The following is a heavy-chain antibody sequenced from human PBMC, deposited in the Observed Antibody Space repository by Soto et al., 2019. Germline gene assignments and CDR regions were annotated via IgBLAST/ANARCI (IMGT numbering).Heavy chain of an antibody. D-gene: IGHD3-3*01. CDR3: ARGGWRQIDY. CDR2: IYYSGST. V-gene: IGHV4-59*08. CDR1: GGSIGSYY. Sequence: QVQLQESGPGLVKPSETLSLTCSVSGGSIGSYYWSWIRQPPGKGLEWIGYIYYSGSTNYNPSLKSRVPISVDTSKNQCSLKLSSVTAAATAVYYCARGGWRQIDYWGQGTLVTVSS. J-gene: IGHJ4*02.